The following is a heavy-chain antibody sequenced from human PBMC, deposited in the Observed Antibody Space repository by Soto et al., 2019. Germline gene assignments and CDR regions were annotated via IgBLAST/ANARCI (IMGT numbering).Heavy chain of an antibody. V-gene: IGHV1-18*04. J-gene: IGHJ4*02. CDR2: ISPYNGDT. CDR1: GYTFTSYG. D-gene: IGHD2-15*01. Sequence: QVQLVQSGAEVKRPGASLKVSCKASGYTFTSYGFNWVRQAPGQGLEWMGWISPYNGDTNYAQKFQGRVTLTTDTSTSTAYMELRSLTSDDTAVYYCARPPLAQMIVLEAATRFDYWGPGTLVTVSS. CDR3: ARPPLAQMIVLEAATRFDY.